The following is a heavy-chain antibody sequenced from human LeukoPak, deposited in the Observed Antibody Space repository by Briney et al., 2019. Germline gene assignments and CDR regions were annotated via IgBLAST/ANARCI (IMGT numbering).Heavy chain of an antibody. J-gene: IGHJ4*02. V-gene: IGHV3-49*04. CDR2: IRSKAYGGTT. CDR1: GFTFGDYA. Sequence: GGSLRLSCTTSGFTFGDYAMSWVRQAPGKGLEWVGFIRSKAYGGTTQYAASVKGRFTISRDDSKSIAYLQMSSLKTEDTAVYYCTRVRSGNDFDYWGQGTLLTVSS. D-gene: IGHD3-10*01. CDR3: TRVRSGNDFDY.